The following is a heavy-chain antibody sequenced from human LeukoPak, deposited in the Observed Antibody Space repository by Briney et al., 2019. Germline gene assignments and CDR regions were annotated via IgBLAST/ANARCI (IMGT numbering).Heavy chain of an antibody. D-gene: IGHD3-16*01. CDR2: ISYDGDSE. CDR1: GFTFSNFA. Sequence: GGSLRLSCAASGFTFSNFAMHWVRQAPGKGLEGVAVISYDGDSEYYADSVKGQFTISRDNSKDRLYLQMNSLRPEDTAMYYCARVRGGRSWYYYGMGVWGRGTTVTVSS. J-gene: IGHJ6*02. CDR3: ARVRGGRSWYYYGMGV. V-gene: IGHV3-30-3*01.